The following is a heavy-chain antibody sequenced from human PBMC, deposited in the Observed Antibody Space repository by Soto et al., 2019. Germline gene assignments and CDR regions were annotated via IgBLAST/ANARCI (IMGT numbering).Heavy chain of an antibody. CDR2: INHSGST. D-gene: IGHD3-9*01. J-gene: IGHJ6*03. CDR1: GGSFSRYY. V-gene: IGHV4-34*01. CDR3: ARWAGSLTGTYYYYYYMDV. Sequence: SETLSLTCAVYGGSFSRYYWSWIRQPPGKGLEWIGEINHSGSTNYNPSLKSRVTISVDTSKNQFSLKLSSVTAADTAVYYCARWAGSLTGTYYYYYYMDVWGKGTTVTVSS.